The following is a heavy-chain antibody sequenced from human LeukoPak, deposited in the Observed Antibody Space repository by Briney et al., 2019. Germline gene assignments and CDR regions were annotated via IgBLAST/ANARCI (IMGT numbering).Heavy chain of an antibody. Sequence: GGSLRLSCAASGFTFSSYSMNWARQAPGKGLEWVSSISSSSSYIYYADSVKGRFTISRDNAKNSLYLQMNSLRAEDTAVYYCARDHAVAGFGYWGQGTLVTVSS. CDR3: ARDHAVAGFGY. CDR1: GFTFSSYS. CDR2: ISSSSSYI. D-gene: IGHD6-19*01. V-gene: IGHV3-21*01. J-gene: IGHJ4*02.